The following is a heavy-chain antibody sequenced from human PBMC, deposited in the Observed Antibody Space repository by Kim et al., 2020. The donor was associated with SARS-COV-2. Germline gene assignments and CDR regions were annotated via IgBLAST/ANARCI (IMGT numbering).Heavy chain of an antibody. V-gene: IGHV3-13*01. CDR3: ARGREYSSSSGWFDP. J-gene: IGHJ5*02. D-gene: IGHD6-6*01. Sequence: GSVKGRFTISRENAKNSLYLQMNSLRAGDTAVYYCARGREYSSSSGWFDPWGQGTLVTVSS.